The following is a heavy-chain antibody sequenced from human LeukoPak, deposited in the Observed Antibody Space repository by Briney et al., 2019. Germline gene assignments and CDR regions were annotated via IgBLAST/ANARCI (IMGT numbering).Heavy chain of an antibody. Sequence: GGFLRLSCAASGFTFSTYWMSWVRQAPGKGLEWVANIQQDGSEKYYVDSVKGRFTISRDNAKNSLYLQMNSLRVEDTAVYYCARRWVSGSNFDSWGQGTLVTVSS. CDR2: IQQDGSEK. V-gene: IGHV3-7*01. D-gene: IGHD1-14*01. CDR3: ARRWVSGSNFDS. J-gene: IGHJ4*02. CDR1: GFTFSTYW.